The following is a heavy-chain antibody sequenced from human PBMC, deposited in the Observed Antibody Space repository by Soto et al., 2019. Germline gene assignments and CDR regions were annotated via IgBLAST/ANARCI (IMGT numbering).Heavy chain of an antibody. CDR3: ARESQFSSRSFDY. V-gene: IGHV1-69*13. CDR1: GGTFSSYA. D-gene: IGHD6-13*01. J-gene: IGHJ4*02. Sequence: SVKVSCKASGGTFSSYAISWVRQAPGQGLEWMGGIIPIFGTADYAQKFQGRVTITADESTSTAYMELSSLRSEDTAVYYCARESQFSSRSFDYWGQGTLVTVAS. CDR2: IIPIFGTA.